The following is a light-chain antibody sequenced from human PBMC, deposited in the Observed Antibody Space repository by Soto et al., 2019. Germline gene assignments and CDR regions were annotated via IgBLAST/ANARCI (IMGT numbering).Light chain of an antibody. V-gene: IGKV3-15*01. CDR3: QQRSNWPFT. J-gene: IGKJ4*01. CDR1: QSASRN. Sequence: EIVMTQSPATLSVSPGERATLSCRASQSASRNLAWYQQKPGQSPRLLIYGASTRATGIPARFSGSGSGTEFTLTISSLQSEDFAVYYCQQRSNWPFTFGGGTKVDIK. CDR2: GAS.